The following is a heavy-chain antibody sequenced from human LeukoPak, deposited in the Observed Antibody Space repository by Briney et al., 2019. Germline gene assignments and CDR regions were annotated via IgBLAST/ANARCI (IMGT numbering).Heavy chain of an antibody. J-gene: IGHJ3*02. CDR3: ARDPITMISGGEDAFDI. Sequence: GGSLRLSCAASGFTFSSYGMHWVRQAPGKGLEWVAVIWYDGSNKYYADSVKGRFTISRDNSKNTLYLQMNSLRAQHTAVYYCARDPITMISGGEDAFDIWGQGAMVTVSS. V-gene: IGHV3-33*01. CDR1: GFTFSSYG. CDR2: IWYDGSNK. D-gene: IGHD3-22*01.